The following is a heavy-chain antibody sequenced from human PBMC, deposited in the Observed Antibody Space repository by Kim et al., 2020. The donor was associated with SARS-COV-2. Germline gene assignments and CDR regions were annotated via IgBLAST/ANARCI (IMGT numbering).Heavy chain of an antibody. J-gene: IGHJ4*02. D-gene: IGHD4-4*01. Sequence: SETLSLTCTVSGGSVSSGSYYWSWIRQPPGKGLEWIGYIYYSGSTNYNPSLKSRVTISVDTSKNQFSLKLSSVTAADTAVYYCARAVSPLTFGYWGQGTLVTVSS. CDR1: GGSVSSGSYY. V-gene: IGHV4-61*01. CDR2: IYYSGST. CDR3: ARAVSPLTFGY.